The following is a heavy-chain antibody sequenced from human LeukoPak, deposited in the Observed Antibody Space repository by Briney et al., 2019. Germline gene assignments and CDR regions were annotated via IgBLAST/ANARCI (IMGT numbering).Heavy chain of an antibody. Sequence: SEALSLTCTVSGGSISSYYWSWIRQPPGKGLEWIGYIYYSGSTNYNPSLKSRVTISVDTSKNQFSLKLSSVTAADTAVYYCARVEAAAGTGVFDYWGQGTLVTVSS. CDR2: IYYSGST. CDR3: ARVEAAAGTGVFDY. D-gene: IGHD6-13*01. CDR1: GGSISSYY. V-gene: IGHV4-59*01. J-gene: IGHJ4*02.